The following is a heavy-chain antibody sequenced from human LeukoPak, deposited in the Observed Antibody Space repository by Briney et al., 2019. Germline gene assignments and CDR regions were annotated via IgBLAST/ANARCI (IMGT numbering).Heavy chain of an antibody. J-gene: IGHJ6*03. Sequence: SQTLSLTCTVSGGSINPYYWIWIRQSPGTGLEWIGYIYYSGITDYNPSLKSRVTFSIDTSKKQFSLNLTSVTAADTAIYFCARGGSHYYYYMDVWGKGTRVTVSS. CDR2: IYYSGIT. V-gene: IGHV4-59*01. CDR1: GGSINPYY. CDR3: ARGGSHYYYYMDV. D-gene: IGHD1-26*01.